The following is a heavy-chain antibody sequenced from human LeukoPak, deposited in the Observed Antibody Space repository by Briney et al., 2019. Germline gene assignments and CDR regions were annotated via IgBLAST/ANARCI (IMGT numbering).Heavy chain of an antibody. CDR2: ISSSSDRI. V-gene: IGHV3-48*02. D-gene: IGHD6-13*01. CDR3: ARIGYRSSSFDY. Sequence: PGGSLRPSCAASGFTFSTYSMNWVRQAPGKGLEWLSYISSSSDRILYADSVKGRFTISRDNAKNSLYLQMNSLRDEDTAMYYCARIGYRSSSFDYWGQGTLVTVSS. CDR1: GFTFSTYS. J-gene: IGHJ4*02.